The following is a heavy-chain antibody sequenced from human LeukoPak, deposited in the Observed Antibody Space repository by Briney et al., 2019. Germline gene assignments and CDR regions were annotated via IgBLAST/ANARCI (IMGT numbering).Heavy chain of an antibody. CDR3: AKDLNFWSGYLVGH. Sequence: GGSLRLSCAASGFTFSSYAMSWVRQAPGKGLEGVSAISGSGGSAYYADSVKGRFTISRDNSKNTLYLQMNSLRAEDTAVYYCAKDLNFWSGYLVGHWGQGTLVTVSS. D-gene: IGHD3-3*01. CDR1: GFTFSSYA. V-gene: IGHV3-23*01. CDR2: ISGSGGSA. J-gene: IGHJ4*02.